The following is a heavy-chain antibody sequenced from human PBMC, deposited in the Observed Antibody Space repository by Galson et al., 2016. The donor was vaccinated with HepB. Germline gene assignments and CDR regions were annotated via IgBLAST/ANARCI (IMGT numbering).Heavy chain of an antibody. J-gene: IGHJ5*02. CDR1: GGSVTSGHHY. Sequence: SETLSLTCDVSGGSVTSGHHYWAWIRQPPGRGLEWIGCVYNSGSTIYSPSLKSRVTISVDTSKNQFSLRLNSVTAADTAIYYCARDYYDTDGYLGWFDPWGQGTLVTVSS. D-gene: IGHD3-22*01. CDR3: ARDYYDTDGYLGWFDP. CDR2: VYNSGST. V-gene: IGHV4-61*01.